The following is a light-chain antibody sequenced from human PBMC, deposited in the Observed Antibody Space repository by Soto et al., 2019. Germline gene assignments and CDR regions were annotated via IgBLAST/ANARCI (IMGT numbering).Light chain of an antibody. CDR1: SSDVGGYNY. CDR2: DVS. Sequence: QSALTQPRSVSGSPGQSVTISCTGTSSDVGGYNYVSWYQHDPGKAPKLMISDVSKRPSGVPDRFSGSKSGNTASLTISGLQAEDEADYYCCSYAGSYSRVFGGGTKLTAL. V-gene: IGLV2-11*01. CDR3: CSYAGSYSRV. J-gene: IGLJ3*02.